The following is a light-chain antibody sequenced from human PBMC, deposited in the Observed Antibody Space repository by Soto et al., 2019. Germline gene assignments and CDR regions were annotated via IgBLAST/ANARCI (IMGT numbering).Light chain of an antibody. CDR2: DAS. Sequence: DTQMTQSPSTLSASVGDRVTLTCRASQSVSMWLAWHQQKPGKAPRLLIYDASNLESGVPSRFSGSGSGTEFTLTISSLQPEDAATYYCQQYNTYLTWTFGQGTKVDIK. J-gene: IGKJ1*01. V-gene: IGKV1-5*01. CDR1: QSVSMW. CDR3: QQYNTYLTWT.